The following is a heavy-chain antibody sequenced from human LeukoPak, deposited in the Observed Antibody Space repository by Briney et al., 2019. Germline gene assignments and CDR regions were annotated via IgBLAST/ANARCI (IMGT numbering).Heavy chain of an antibody. V-gene: IGHV1-69*05. D-gene: IGHD3-10*01. CDR1: GGTFSSYA. CDR3: ARVIGELFLDY. CDR2: IIPIFGTA. J-gene: IGHJ4*02. Sequence: SVKVSCKASGGTFSSYAISWVRQAPGQGLEWMGGIIPIFGTANYAQKFEGRVTITTDESTSTAYMELSRLRSDDTAVYYCARVIGELFLDYWGQGTLVTVSS.